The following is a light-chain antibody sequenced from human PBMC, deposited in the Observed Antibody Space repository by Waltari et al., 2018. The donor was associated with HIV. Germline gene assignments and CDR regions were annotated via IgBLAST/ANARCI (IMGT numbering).Light chain of an antibody. CDR3: CSHSRGGNFYA. J-gene: IGLJ1*01. Sequence: QTALTQPASVSGSPGQSITISSTDDTSHTDTHTFVSRYQHHPSPPPQLVIYEVTKRRSGVWPRFSGSESGTTASLTISGLQAEDEGEYCCCSHSRGGNFYAFGSGTMVSVL. V-gene: IGLV2-23*02. CDR2: EVT. CDR1: TSHTDTHTF.